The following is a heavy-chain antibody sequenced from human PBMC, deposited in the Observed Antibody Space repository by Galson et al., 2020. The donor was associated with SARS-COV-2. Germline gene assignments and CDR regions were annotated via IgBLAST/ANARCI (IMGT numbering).Heavy chain of an antibody. Sequence: TGGSLRLSCEASGFTVSNNYMSWVRQAPGKGLEWVSVIYSGGSAYYADPVKGRFTISRDNSKNTLYLQMNSLRAEDTAVYYCAGLVRPLYYYYGMDVWGQGTTVTVSS. V-gene: IGHV3-66*01. CDR3: AGLVRPLYYYYGMDV. CDR1: GFTVSNNY. J-gene: IGHJ6*02. CDR2: IYSGGSA. D-gene: IGHD6-19*01.